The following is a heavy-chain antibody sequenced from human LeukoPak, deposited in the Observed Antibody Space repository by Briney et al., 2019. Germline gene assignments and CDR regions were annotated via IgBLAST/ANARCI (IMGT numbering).Heavy chain of an antibody. CDR3: ARLPAYYYDSSGPHHLDY. Sequence: PGGSLRLSCAASGFTVSSNYMSWVRQAPGKGLEWVSVIYSGGSTYYADSVKGRFTISRDNSKNTLYLQMNSLRAEDTAVYYCARLPAYYYDSSGPHHLDYWGQGTLVTVSS. V-gene: IGHV3-53*01. CDR2: IYSGGST. J-gene: IGHJ4*02. CDR1: GFTVSSNY. D-gene: IGHD3-22*01.